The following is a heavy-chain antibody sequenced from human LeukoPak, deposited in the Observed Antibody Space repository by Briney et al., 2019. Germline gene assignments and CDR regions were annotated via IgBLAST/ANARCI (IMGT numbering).Heavy chain of an antibody. CDR1: GFTVSSNY. V-gene: IGHV3-53*01. CDR3: ASGSGSYRTPYYYMDV. J-gene: IGHJ6*03. Sequence: GGSLRLSCAASGFTVSSNYMSWVRQAPGKGLEWVSVIYSGGSTYYADSVKGRFTISRDNSKNTLYLQMNNLKAEDTAVYYCASGSGSYRTPYYYMDVWGKGTTVTVSS. CDR2: IYSGGST. D-gene: IGHD3-10*01.